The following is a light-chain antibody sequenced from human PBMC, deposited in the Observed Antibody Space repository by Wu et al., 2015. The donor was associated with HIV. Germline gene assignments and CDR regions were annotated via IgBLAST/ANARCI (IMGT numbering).Light chain of an antibody. J-gene: IGKJ1*01. CDR2: GAS. Sequence: EIVMTQSPVTLSVSSGERATLSCRASQSIATNLAWYQHRPGQAPRLLIYGASTRATGVPARFNGSGSGTDFTLTISRLEPEDFAIYYCQQYGTSPPWAFGQGTKVEFK. V-gene: IGKV3-15*01. CDR1: QSIATN. CDR3: QQYGTSPPWA.